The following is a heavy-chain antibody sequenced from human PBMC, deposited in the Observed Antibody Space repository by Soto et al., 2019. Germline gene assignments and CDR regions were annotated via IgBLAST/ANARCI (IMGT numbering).Heavy chain of an antibody. CDR2: IWYDGSNK. CDR1: GFTFSSYG. V-gene: IGHV3-33*01. D-gene: IGHD3-22*01. J-gene: IGHJ3*02. Sequence: LRLSCAASGFTFSSYGMHWVRQAPGKGLECVAVIWYDGSNKYYADSVKGRFTISRDNSKNTLYLQMNSLRAEDTAVYYCARDFMYYYDSSGQFDAFDIWGQGTMVTVSS. CDR3: ARDFMYYYDSSGQFDAFDI.